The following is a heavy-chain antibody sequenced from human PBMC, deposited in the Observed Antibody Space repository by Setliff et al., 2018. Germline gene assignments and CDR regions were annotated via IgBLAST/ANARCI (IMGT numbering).Heavy chain of an antibody. Sequence: GESLKISCKGSGYSFSTCWIGWVRQMPGKGLEWMGIIYPGDSITRYSPSFQGQVTISVDKSINTAYLQWSSLRASDTAMYYCARHRGTTSTSPYYYGMDVWGQGTTVTVSS. CDR1: GYSFSTCW. D-gene: IGHD4-4*01. CDR3: ARHRGTTSTSPYYYGMDV. J-gene: IGHJ6*02. V-gene: IGHV5-51*01. CDR2: IYPGDSIT.